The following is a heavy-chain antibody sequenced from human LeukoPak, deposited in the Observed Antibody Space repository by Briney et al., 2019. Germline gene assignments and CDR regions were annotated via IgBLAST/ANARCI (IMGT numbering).Heavy chain of an antibody. D-gene: IGHD2-2*01. CDR3: ARRGNCSSTSCGVRLDY. CDR1: GGSFSGYY. CDR2: INQSGST. Sequence: SETLSLTCAVYGGSFSGYYWSWIRQPPGKGLEWIGEINQSGSTNYNPSLKSRVTISVDTSKNQFSLKLSSVTAADTAVYYCARRGNCSSTSCGVRLDYWGQGTLVTVSS. J-gene: IGHJ4*02. V-gene: IGHV4-34*01.